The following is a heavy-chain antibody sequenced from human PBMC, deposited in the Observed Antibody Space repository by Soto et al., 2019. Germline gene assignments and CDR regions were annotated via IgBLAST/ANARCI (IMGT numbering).Heavy chain of an antibody. D-gene: IGHD3-10*01. CDR3: ARGAYGSGSYGPYGMDV. V-gene: IGHV3-48*02. Sequence: PGGSLRLSCAASGFTFSSYSMNWVRQAPGKGLEWVSYISSSSSTIYYADSVKGRFTISRDNAKNSLYLQMNSLRDEDTAVYYCARGAYGSGSYGPYGMDVWGQGTTVTVSS. CDR1: GFTFSSYS. J-gene: IGHJ6*02. CDR2: ISSSSSTI.